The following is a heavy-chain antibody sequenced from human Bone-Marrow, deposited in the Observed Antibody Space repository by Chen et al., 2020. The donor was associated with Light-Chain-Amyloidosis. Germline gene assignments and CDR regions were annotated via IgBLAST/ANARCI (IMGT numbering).Heavy chain of an antibody. J-gene: IGHJ4*02. D-gene: IGHD5-12*01. CDR2: IYPDDSDA. CDR1: GYTFPNYW. Sequence: EVQLEQSGPEVKKPGESLKITCKGSGYTFPNYWIGWVRQMPGKGLEWMGVIYPDDSDARYSPSFECQVTISADKSITTAYLQWRSLTASDTAMYYCARRRDGYNFDYWGQGTLVTVSS. V-gene: IGHV5-51*01. CDR3: ARRRDGYNFDY.